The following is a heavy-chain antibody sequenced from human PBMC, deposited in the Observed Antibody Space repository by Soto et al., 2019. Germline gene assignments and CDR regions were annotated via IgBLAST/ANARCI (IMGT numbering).Heavy chain of an antibody. Sequence: ASVKVSCKASGYTFTGYYMHWVRQAPGQGLEWMGWINPNSGGTNYAQKFQGWVTMTRDTSISTAYMELSRLRSDDTAVYYCARRAYDILSGGDYGMDVWGQGTTVTVYS. V-gene: IGHV1-2*04. CDR2: INPNSGGT. CDR3: ARRAYDILSGGDYGMDV. CDR1: GYTFTGYY. J-gene: IGHJ6*02. D-gene: IGHD3-9*01.